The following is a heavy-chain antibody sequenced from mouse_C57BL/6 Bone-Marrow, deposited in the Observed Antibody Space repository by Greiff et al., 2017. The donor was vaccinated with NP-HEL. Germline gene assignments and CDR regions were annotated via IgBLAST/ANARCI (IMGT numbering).Heavy chain of an antibody. V-gene: IGHV1-18*01. J-gene: IGHJ1*03. CDR3: ASQLDWYFDV. Sequence: EVQLQQSGPELVKPGASVKIPCKASGYTFTDYNMDWVKQSHGKSLEWIGDINPNNGGTIYNQKFKGKATLTVDKSSSTAYMELRLLTSEDTSVYYCASQLDWYFDVWGTVPTVTVSS. D-gene: IGHD4-1*02. CDR1: GYTFTDYN. CDR2: INPNNGGT.